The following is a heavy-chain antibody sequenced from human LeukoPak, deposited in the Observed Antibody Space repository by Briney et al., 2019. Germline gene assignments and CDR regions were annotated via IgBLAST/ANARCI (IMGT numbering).Heavy chain of an antibody. J-gene: IGHJ4*02. CDR3: ARRATSVRGIPLFDY. CDR1: GYIFTSYW. Sequence: GESLKISCKGSGYIFTSYWIDWVRQMPGKGLEWMGRIDPSDSYTNYSPSFQGHVTISADNSISTAYLQWSGLKASDTAMFYCARRATSVRGIPLFDYWGQGTLVTVSS. V-gene: IGHV5-10-1*01. CDR2: IDPSDSYT. D-gene: IGHD3-10*01.